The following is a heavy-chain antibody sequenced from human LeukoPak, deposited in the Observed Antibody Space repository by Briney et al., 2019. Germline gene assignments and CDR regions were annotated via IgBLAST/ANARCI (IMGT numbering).Heavy chain of an antibody. CDR1: GGSFSGYY. CDR2: INNSGST. Sequence: SETLSLTCAVYGGSFSGYYWSWIRQPPGKGLEWIGEINNSGSTNYNPSLKSRVTISVDTSENQFSLKLSSVTAADTAVYYCARDGGGNFDYWGQGTLVTVSS. J-gene: IGHJ4*02. V-gene: IGHV4-34*01. D-gene: IGHD2-15*01. CDR3: ARDGGGNFDY.